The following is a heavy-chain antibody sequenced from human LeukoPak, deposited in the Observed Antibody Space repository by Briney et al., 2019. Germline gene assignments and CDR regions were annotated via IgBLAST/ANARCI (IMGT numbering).Heavy chain of an antibody. V-gene: IGHV4-59*01. CDR1: GGSIGNYY. Sequence: PSETLSLTCIVSGGSIGNYYWNWIRQPPGKGLEWIGYTSYSGNTIYNPSLKSRVTISIDPFKNQLSLKVTSVTAADTAVYYCARDHGYFGMDVWGQGTTVTVSS. CDR2: TSYSGNT. CDR3: ARDHGYFGMDV. J-gene: IGHJ6*02.